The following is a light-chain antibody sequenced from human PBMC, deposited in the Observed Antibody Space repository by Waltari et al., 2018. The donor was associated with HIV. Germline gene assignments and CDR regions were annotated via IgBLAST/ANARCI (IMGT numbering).Light chain of an antibody. V-gene: IGLV2-8*01. CDR2: EVN. CDR3: SSYAGNNNYV. CDR1: SRDIGTYTS. J-gene: IGLJ1*01. Sequence: QPALTQPPSASGSPGQSVTISCTGTSRDIGTYTSVSWYQQHPGRAPNLLIYEVNKRPSGVPDRFSSSKSANTASLTVSGLQVADEADYYCSSYAGNNNYVFGTGTRVTVL.